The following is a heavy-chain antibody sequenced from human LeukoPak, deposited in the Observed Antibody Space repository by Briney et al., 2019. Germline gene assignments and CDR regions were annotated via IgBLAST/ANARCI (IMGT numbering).Heavy chain of an antibody. CDR3: AKDSSGWYYFDY. CDR1: GLTFSNYG. D-gene: IGHD6-19*01. V-gene: IGHV3-30*02. Sequence: GGSLRLSCAAAGLTFSNYGMHWVRQAPGKGLQWVAYIRYDGRNKYSADSVKGRFTISRDNSKNTLYLQMNSLRAEDTAVYYCAKDSSGWYYFDYWGQGTLVTVSS. CDR2: IRYDGRNK. J-gene: IGHJ4*02.